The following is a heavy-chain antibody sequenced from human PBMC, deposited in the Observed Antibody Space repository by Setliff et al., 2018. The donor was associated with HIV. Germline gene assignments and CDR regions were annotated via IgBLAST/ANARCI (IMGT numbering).Heavy chain of an antibody. J-gene: IGHJ4*02. CDR3: AREGPLYDFWSGYIDY. Sequence: SVKVSCKSSGGTFSSYAISWVRQAPGQGLEWMGGIIPILGSANYAQKFQDRVTMTRDTSTGTVYMELSSLRSEDTAVYYCAREGPLYDFWSGYIDYWGQGILVTVSS. CDR2: IIPILGSA. V-gene: IGHV1-69*10. CDR1: GGTFSSYA. D-gene: IGHD3-3*01.